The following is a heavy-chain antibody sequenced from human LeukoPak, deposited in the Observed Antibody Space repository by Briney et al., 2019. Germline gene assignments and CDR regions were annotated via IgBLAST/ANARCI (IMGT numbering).Heavy chain of an antibody. J-gene: IGHJ6*02. D-gene: IGHD4-17*01. CDR3: ARDSTDYGDYLTRYYYYGMDV. V-gene: IGHV4-39*07. CDR1: GGSISSSSYY. Sequence: SETLSLTCTVSGGSISSSSYYWGWIRQPPGKGLEWIGSIYYSGSTYYNPSLKSRVTISVDTSKNQFSLKLSSVTAADTAVYYCARDSTDYGDYLTRYYYYGMDVWGQGTTVTVSS. CDR2: IYYSGST.